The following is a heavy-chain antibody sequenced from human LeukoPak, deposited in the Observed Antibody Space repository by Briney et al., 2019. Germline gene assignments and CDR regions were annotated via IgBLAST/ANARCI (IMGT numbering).Heavy chain of an antibody. CDR3: VRDKDWAFDY. V-gene: IGHV3-48*01. Sequence: GGSLRLSCAASGFTLSSYSMNWVRQAPGKGLEWISHITIDLTIIDYADSVKGRFTISRDKAKNSLYLQMNSLRAEDTAVYYCVRDKDWAFDYWGQGTPITVSS. D-gene: IGHD3-9*01. CDR1: GFTLSSYS. J-gene: IGHJ4*02. CDR2: ITIDLTII.